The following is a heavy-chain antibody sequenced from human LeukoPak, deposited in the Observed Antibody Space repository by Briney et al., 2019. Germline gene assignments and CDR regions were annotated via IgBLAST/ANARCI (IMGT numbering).Heavy chain of an antibody. V-gene: IGHV1-18*01. J-gene: IGHJ4*02. Sequence: ASVKVSCKASGYTFTSYGISWVRQAPGQGLEWMGWISAYNGNTNYAQKLQGRVTMTTDTSTSTVYMELRSLRSDDTAVYHCARGQGTWCNDFWSGYYFLDYWGQGTLVTVSS. D-gene: IGHD3-3*01. CDR1: GYTFTSYG. CDR3: ARGQGTWCNDFWSGYYFLDY. CDR2: ISAYNGNT.